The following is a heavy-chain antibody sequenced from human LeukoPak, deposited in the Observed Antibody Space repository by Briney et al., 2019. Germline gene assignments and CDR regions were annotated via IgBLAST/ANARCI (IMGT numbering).Heavy chain of an antibody. CDR2: IYRVGST. D-gene: IGHD5-24*01. Sequence: PGGSLRLSCAASGFTVSNNYMSWVRQAPGKGLEWVSVIYRVGSTYYADSVKGRFTISRDNSKNTLYLQMNSLRAEDTAMYYCARGDGYIFFDCWGQGVLVTVSS. V-gene: IGHV3-66*01. J-gene: IGHJ4*02. CDR1: GFTVSNNY. CDR3: ARGDGYIFFDC.